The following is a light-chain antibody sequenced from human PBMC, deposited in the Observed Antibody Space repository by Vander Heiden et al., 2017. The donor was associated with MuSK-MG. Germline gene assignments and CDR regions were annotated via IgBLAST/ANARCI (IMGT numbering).Light chain of an antibody. CDR3: QQYYSVPWT. CDR1: QSPLSFKNKRHY. J-gene: IGKJ1*01. V-gene: IGKV4-1*01. Sequence: IAMTQSPDSLSLSLGETATITCKASQSPLSFKNKRHYLAWYQQKSGQPPRLLIYWASTRESGVPDRFSGSGSGTDFTLTINSLQAEDAAVYFCQQYYSVPWTFGHGTRVEIK. CDR2: WAS.